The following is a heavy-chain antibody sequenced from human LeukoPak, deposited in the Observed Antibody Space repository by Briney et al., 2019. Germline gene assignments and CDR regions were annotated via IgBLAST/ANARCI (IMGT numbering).Heavy chain of an antibody. CDR1: GYTFTGYY. CDR2: INPNSGGT. D-gene: IGHD3-22*01. CDR3: ASSYYYDSSGLMYPIDS. Sequence: ASVKVSCKASGYTFTGYYMHWVRQAPGQGLEWMGWINPNSGGTNYAQKFQGRVTMTRDTSISTAYMELSRLRSDDTGVYYCASSYYYDSSGLMYPIDSWGQGTLVTVSS. V-gene: IGHV1-2*02. J-gene: IGHJ4*02.